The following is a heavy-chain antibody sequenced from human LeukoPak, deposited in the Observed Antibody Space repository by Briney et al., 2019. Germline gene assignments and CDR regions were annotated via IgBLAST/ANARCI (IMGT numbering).Heavy chain of an antibody. J-gene: IGHJ4*02. Sequence: PSETLSLTCAVYGGSFSGYYWSWIRQPPGKGLEWIGEINHSGSTNYNPSLKSRVTISVDTSKNQFSLKLSSVTAADTAVYYCARGRPCSSTSCRNDYWGQGTLVTVSS. CDR3: ARGRPCSSTSCRNDY. V-gene: IGHV4-34*01. CDR1: GGSFSGYY. D-gene: IGHD2-2*01. CDR2: INHSGST.